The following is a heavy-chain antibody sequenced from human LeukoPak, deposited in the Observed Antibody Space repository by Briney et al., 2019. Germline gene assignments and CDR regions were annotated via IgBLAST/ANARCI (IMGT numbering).Heavy chain of an antibody. CDR1: GFTFSSYA. D-gene: IGHD2-2*01. Sequence: TGGSLRLSCAASGFTFSSYAMSWVRQAPGKGLEWVSAISGSGGSTYYADSVKGRFTISRDNSKNTLYLQMNSLRAEDTAVYYCAKDRRGCSSSSCYYRFDYWGQGTLITVSS. J-gene: IGHJ4*02. CDR2: ISGSGGST. V-gene: IGHV3-23*01. CDR3: AKDRRGCSSSSCYYRFDY.